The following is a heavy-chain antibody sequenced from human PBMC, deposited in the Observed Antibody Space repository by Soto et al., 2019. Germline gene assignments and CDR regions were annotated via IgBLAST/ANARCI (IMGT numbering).Heavy chain of an antibody. V-gene: IGHV1-69*06. CDR2: IIPIFGTA. J-gene: IGHJ6*02. CDR3: ARGLLSRYYYYGMDV. D-gene: IGHD2-2*01. CDR1: GGTFSSYA. Sequence: SVKVSCKASGGTFSSYAISWVRQAPGQGLEWMGGIIPIFGTANYAQKFQGRVTITADKSTSTAYMELSSLRSEDTAVYYCARGLLSRYYYYGMDVWGQGTTVTVSS.